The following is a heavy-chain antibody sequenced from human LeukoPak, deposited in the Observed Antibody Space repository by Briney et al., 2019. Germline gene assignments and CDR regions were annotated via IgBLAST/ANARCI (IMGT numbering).Heavy chain of an antibody. CDR1: GFTFSSYR. V-gene: IGHV3-74*01. J-gene: IGHJ6*02. CDR2: IHSDGSST. CDR3: ARVLSSGWYGVRGYYYYGMDV. D-gene: IGHD6-19*01. Sequence: GGSLRLSCAASGFTFSSYRMHWVRQAPGEGLVWVSHIHSDGSSTAYADSVKGRFTISRDNAKNSLYLQMNSLRAEDTAVYYCARVLSSGWYGVRGYYYYGMDVWGQGTTVTVSS.